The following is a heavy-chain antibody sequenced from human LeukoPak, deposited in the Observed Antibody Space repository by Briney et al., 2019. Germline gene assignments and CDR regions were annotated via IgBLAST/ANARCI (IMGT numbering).Heavy chain of an antibody. Sequence: PSETLSLTCSVSGGSINVYSWTWIRQPPGMRLEWVGHISYTGTTNYNPSLTTRVAISVDTSENQFSLKLTSVTAADTGMYFCARLGGNWNSPGRDYWGQGTLVTVSS. CDR1: GGSINVYS. D-gene: IGHD3-10*01. J-gene: IGHJ4*02. V-gene: IGHV4-59*08. CDR2: ISYTGTT. CDR3: ARLGGNWNSPGRDY.